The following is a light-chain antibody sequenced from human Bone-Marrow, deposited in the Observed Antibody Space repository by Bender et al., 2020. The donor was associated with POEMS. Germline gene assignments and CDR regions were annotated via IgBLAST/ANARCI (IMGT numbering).Light chain of an antibody. V-gene: IGLV1-44*01. CDR1: NSNIGTNA. Sequence: QSVLTQPPSASGTPGQRVTISCSGSNSNIGTNAVNWYKQFPGTAPKLRIYSDIHRPSGVPDRVSAFKSRTSTSLAISGLQSEDEDDYYCAAWDAGLSGGAFGGGTKLTVL. CDR2: SDI. J-gene: IGLJ3*02. CDR3: AAWDAGLSGGA.